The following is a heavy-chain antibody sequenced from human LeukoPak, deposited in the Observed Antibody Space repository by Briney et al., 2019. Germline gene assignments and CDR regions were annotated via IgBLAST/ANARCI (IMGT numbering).Heavy chain of an antibody. D-gene: IGHD5-12*01. CDR3: AKVEYWLRLEGYFQH. J-gene: IGHJ1*01. CDR2: IWYDGSNK. Sequence: GRSLRLSCAASGFTFSSYGMHWVRQAPGKGLEWVAVIWYDGSNKYYADSVKGRFTISRDNSKNTLYLQMNSLRAEDTAVYYCAKVEYWLRLEGYFQHWGQGTLVTVSS. V-gene: IGHV3-33*06. CDR1: GFTFSSYG.